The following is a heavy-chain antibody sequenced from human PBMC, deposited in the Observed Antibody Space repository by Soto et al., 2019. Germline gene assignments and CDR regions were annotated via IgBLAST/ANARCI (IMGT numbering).Heavy chain of an antibody. D-gene: IGHD7-27*01. CDR2: IIPIIDTA. V-gene: IGHV1-69*08. Sequence: VQLVQSGAEVKKPGSSVKVSCKASGGTFTSYTFSWVRQAPGQGLEWMGRIIPIIDTANSAQKFQGRVTITADKSTNTAYMELSSLRSEDTAVYYCASAPGDLHAFDIWGQGTMVTVSS. J-gene: IGHJ3*02. CDR3: ASAPGDLHAFDI. CDR1: GGTFTSYT.